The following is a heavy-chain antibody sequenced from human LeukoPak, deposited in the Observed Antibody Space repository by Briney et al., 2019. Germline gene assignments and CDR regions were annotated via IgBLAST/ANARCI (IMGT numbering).Heavy chain of an antibody. J-gene: IGHJ4*02. Sequence: SETLSLTCTVSGGSISSYYWSWIRQPPGKGLEWIGYIYYSGSANYNPSLKSRVTISVDTSKNQFSLKLSSVTAADTAVYYCARQYYCSGGICSLDCWGQGTLVTVSS. CDR2: IYYSGSA. CDR1: GGSISSYY. CDR3: ARQYYCSGGICSLDC. V-gene: IGHV4-59*01. D-gene: IGHD2-15*01.